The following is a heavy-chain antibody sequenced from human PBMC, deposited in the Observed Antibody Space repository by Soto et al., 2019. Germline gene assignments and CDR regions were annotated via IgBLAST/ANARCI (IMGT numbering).Heavy chain of an antibody. V-gene: IGHV4-31*03. J-gene: IGHJ3*02. D-gene: IGHD2-2*01. CDR2: IYYSGST. Sequence: LSETLSLTCTVSGGSISSGGYYWSWIRQHPGKGLEWIGYIYYSGSTYYNPSLKSRVTISVDTSKNQFSLKLSSVTAADTAVYYCARRNLDGSYIVVVPAAPGAFDIWGQGTMVTVSS. CDR1: GGSISSGGYY. CDR3: ARRNLDGSYIVVVPAAPGAFDI.